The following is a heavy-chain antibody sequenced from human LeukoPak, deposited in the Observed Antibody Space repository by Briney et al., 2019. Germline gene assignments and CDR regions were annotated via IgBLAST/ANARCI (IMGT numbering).Heavy chain of an antibody. CDR1: GGTFSSYA. D-gene: IGHD5-18*01. CDR3: ARNPYSYGPNPLNV. CDR2: VIPIFGTA. J-gene: IGHJ6*02. V-gene: IGHV1-69*01. Sequence: ASVNVSCKASGGTFSSYAISWVRQAPGQGLEWMGGVIPIFGTANYAQKFQGRVTITADESTSTAYMELGSPRSEDTAVYYCARNPYSYGPNPLNVWGQGTTVTVSS.